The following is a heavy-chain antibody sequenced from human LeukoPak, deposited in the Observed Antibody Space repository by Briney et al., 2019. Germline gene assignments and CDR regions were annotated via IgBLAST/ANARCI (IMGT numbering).Heavy chain of an antibody. Sequence: ASVKVSCKASGYTFTSYYMHLVRHAPGQGLELMGIINPSGGSTSYAQKVHGRVTMTRDTSISTAYMELRRLRSDDKAVYYCARDPGSSPVVGSPVDYWGQGTLVTVSS. CDR3: ARDPGSSPVVGSPVDY. CDR2: INPSGGST. J-gene: IGHJ4*02. V-gene: IGHV1-46*01. CDR1: GYTFTSYY. D-gene: IGHD2-2*01.